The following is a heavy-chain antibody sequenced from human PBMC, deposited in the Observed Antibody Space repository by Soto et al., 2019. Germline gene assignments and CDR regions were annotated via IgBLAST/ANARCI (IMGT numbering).Heavy chain of an antibody. J-gene: IGHJ3*02. CDR1: GCSFSFYW. Sequence: GESLKISCKASGCSFSFYWIGWVRQMPGKGLEWMAIMYPDDSDIRYSPSFEAHVTISADKSTSTAFLQWSSLKASDTAMYYCATAYVYDFENSNYYRDAFDIWGQGTLVTVSS. V-gene: IGHV5-51*01. CDR3: ATAYVYDFENSNYYRDAFDI. CDR2: MYPDDSDI. D-gene: IGHD3-22*01.